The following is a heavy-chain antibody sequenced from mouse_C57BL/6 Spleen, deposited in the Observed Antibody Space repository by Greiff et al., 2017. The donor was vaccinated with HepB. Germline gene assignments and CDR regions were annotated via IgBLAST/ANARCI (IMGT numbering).Heavy chain of an antibody. D-gene: IGHD2-4*01. Sequence: EVKLVESVAELVRPGASVKLSCTASGFNIKNTYMHWVKQRPEQGLEWIGRIDPANGNTKYAPKVQGKATITADTSSNTAYLQLSSLTSEDTAIYYCAWIYYDYDGGVDYWGQGTSVTVSS. CDR1: GFNIKNTY. CDR3: AWIYYDYDGGVDY. CDR2: IDPANGNT. V-gene: IGHV14-3*01. J-gene: IGHJ4*01.